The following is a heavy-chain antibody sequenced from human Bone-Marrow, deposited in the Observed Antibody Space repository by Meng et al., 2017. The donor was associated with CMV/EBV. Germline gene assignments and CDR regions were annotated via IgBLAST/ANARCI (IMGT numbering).Heavy chain of an antibody. CDR2: INNDGSNR. D-gene: IGHD2-8*01. V-gene: IGHV3-74*01. J-gene: IGHJ4*02. Sequence: GESLKISCVVSRFTFRNYWMHWVRQVPGKGLVWVSRINNDGSNRDYVDSVKGRFTISRDNAKNTLYLQMNSLRTDDTAVYFCARAPPYTNSPPDYWGQGTRVTVSS. CDR1: RFTFRNYW. CDR3: ARAPPYTNSPPDY.